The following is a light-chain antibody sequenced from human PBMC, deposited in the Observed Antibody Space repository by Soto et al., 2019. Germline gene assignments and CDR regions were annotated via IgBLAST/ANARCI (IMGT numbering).Light chain of an antibody. CDR1: QSVSSSY. CDR2: GAS. J-gene: IGKJ1*01. CDR3: QQYGASPPTCT. Sequence: EIVLTQSPGTLSLSPGETATLSCRASQSVSSSYLAWYQHKPGQAPRLLIYGASSRATGIPDRFSGSGSGTDFTLTISRLETEDFAVYFCQQYGASPPTCTFGQGTKVEIK. V-gene: IGKV3-20*01.